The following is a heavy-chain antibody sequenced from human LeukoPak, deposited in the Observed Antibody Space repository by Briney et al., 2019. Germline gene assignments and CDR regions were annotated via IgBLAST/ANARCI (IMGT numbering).Heavy chain of an antibody. Sequence: ASVKVSCKASGYTFTSYYMHWGRQAPGQGLELMGIINPSDGSTTYAQQSQGRVTMTRDTSTRTVYMELSSLRSEDTAVYYCASGSGYNWVDAFDIWGQGTMVTVSS. CDR2: INPSDGST. J-gene: IGHJ3*02. V-gene: IGHV1-46*01. D-gene: IGHD5-12*01. CDR3: ASGSGYNWVDAFDI. CDR1: GYTFTSYY.